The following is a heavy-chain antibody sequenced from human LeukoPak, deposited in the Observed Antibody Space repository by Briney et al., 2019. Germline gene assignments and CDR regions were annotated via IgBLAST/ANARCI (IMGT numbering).Heavy chain of an antibody. CDR3: ARENVVAQGTFDY. CDR1: GYSIGSGHY. V-gene: IGHV4-38-2*02. J-gene: IGHJ4*02. CDR2: MYQTGSS. Sequence: SETLSLTCSVSGYSIGSGHYWGWIRQPPGKGLEWIGSMYQTGSSYYSPSPKSRVTISLDTSKNQISLKLTFVTAADTAFYFCARENVVAQGTFDYWGQGALVTVSS. D-gene: IGHD2-21*01.